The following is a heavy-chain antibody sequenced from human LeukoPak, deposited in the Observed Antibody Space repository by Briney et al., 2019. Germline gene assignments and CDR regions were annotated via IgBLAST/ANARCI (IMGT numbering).Heavy chain of an antibody. CDR3: ARVYYGRTYDYCYFDL. D-gene: IGHD3-10*01. CDR1: GLTFSGSW. V-gene: IGHV4-59*01. CDR2: IFYSGST. J-gene: IGHJ2*01. Sequence: KAGGSLRLSCAVSGLTFSGSWITWIRQAPGKGLEWIGYIFYSGSTNYNPSLKSRVTISVDTSKNQFSLKLSSVTAADTAVYFCARVYYGRTYDYCYFDLWGRGTLVTVSS.